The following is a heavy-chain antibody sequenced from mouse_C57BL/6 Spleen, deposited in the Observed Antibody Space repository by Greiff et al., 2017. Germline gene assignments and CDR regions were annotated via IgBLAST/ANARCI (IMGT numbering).Heavy chain of an antibody. Sequence: VHVKQSGPELVKPGASVKISCKASGYSFTGYYMNWVKQSPEKSLEWIGEINPSTGGTTYNQKFKAKATLTVDKSSSTAYMQLKSLTSEDSAVYYCARIMGRAMDYWGQGTSVTVSS. CDR2: INPSTGGT. CDR3: ARIMGRAMDY. CDR1: GYSFTGYY. V-gene: IGHV1-42*01. J-gene: IGHJ4*01. D-gene: IGHD1-1*02.